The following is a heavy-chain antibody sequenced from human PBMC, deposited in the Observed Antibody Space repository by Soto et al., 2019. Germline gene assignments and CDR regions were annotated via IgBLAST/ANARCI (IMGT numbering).Heavy chain of an antibody. Sequence: QVQLVQSGAEVKKPGSSVKVSCKASGGTFSSYAISWVRQAPGQGLEWMGGIIPIFGTANYAQKFQGRVTITADESTSTAYMELSSLGSEDTAVSYCARTGSIAARPGGNYYYGMDVWGQGTTVTVSS. J-gene: IGHJ6*02. CDR3: ARTGSIAARPGGNYYYGMDV. D-gene: IGHD6-6*01. V-gene: IGHV1-69*12. CDR2: IIPIFGTA. CDR1: GGTFSSYA.